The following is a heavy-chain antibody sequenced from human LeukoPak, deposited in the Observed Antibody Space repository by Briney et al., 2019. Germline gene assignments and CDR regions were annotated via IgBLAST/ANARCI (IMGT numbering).Heavy chain of an antibody. Sequence: GGSLRLSCAASGFTFRSCAMSWVRQAPGKGLEWVSTVSGSGGSTYYAVSVKGRFTISRDNSKNTLYLQMNSLRAEDTAVYYCATGIENCSSTSCYYFDYWGQGTLVTVSS. V-gene: IGHV3-23*01. CDR2: VSGSGGST. D-gene: IGHD2-2*01. J-gene: IGHJ4*02. CDR3: ATGIENCSSTSCYYFDY. CDR1: GFTFRSCA.